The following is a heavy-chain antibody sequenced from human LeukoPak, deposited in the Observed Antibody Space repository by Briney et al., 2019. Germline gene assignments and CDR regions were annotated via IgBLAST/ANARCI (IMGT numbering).Heavy chain of an antibody. V-gene: IGHV3-21*04. D-gene: IGHD4-23*01. CDR3: ARDYGGNLADY. CDR2: ISSSSSYI. CDR1: GFTFSSYS. Sequence: GGSLRLSCAASGFTFSSYSMNWVRQAPGKGLEWVSSISSSSSYIYYADSVKGRFTISRDDAKNTLYLQMNSLRAEDTAVYYCARDYGGNLADYWGQGTLVTVSS. J-gene: IGHJ4*02.